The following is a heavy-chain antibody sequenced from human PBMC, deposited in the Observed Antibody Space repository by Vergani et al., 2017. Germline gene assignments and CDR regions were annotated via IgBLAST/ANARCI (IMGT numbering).Heavy chain of an antibody. CDR1: GGSVSSGSYY. CDR2: IYYSGST. CDR3: GSTTGNSYGKGYFDY. J-gene: IGHJ4*02. D-gene: IGHD5-18*01. V-gene: IGHV4-61*10. Sequence: QVQLQESGPGLVKPSETLSLTCTVSGGSVSSGSYYWSWIRQPAGKGLGWIGYIYYSGSTNYNPSLKSRVTISVDTSNNQFSLKLSSVTAADTAVYYVGSTTGNSYGKGYFDYWGQGTLVTVSS.